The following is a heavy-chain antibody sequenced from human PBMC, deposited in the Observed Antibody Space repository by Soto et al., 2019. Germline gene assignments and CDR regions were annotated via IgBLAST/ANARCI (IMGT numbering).Heavy chain of an antibody. V-gene: IGHV1-8*01. CDR3: TTVGVVSTMIVVVIPKSAPDGYFQH. Sequence: ASVKVSCKASGYTFTSYDFNWVRQATGQGLEWMGWMNPNSGNTGYVQKFQGRITMTRNTSISTAYMELSSLRPEDTAVYYCTTVGVVSTMIVVVIPKSAPDGYFQHWGQGTLVTVSS. D-gene: IGHD3-22*01. CDR1: GYTFTSYD. J-gene: IGHJ1*01. CDR2: MNPNSGNT.